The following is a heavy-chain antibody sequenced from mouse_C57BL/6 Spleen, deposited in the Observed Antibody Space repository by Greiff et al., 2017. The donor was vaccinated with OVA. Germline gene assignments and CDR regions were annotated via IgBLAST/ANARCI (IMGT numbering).Heavy chain of an antibody. Sequence: LMESGGGLVKPGGSLKLSCAASGFTFSSYAMSWVRQTPEKRLEWVATISDGGSYTYYPDNVKGRFTISRDNAKNNLYLQMSHLKSEDTAMYYCARREYDYPWFAYWGQGTLVTVSA. CDR3: ARREYDYPWFAY. V-gene: IGHV5-4*01. CDR1: GFTFSSYA. CDR2: ISDGGSYT. D-gene: IGHD2-4*01. J-gene: IGHJ3*01.